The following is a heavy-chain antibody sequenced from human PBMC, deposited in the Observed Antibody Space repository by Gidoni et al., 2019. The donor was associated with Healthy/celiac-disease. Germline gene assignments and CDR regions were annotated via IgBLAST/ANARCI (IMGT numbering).Heavy chain of an antibody. Sequence: EVQLVESGGGRVKPGGSLRLSCAAAGFASSTYSMHCVRQAPGKGLEWVSYISSKCSYIYYADSVKARFTTSRDNGKNSLYLQMNSLRAEDTAVYCCARRDTAMDYWGQGTLVTVSS. V-gene: IGHV3-21*01. CDR1: GFASSTYS. CDR3: ARRDTAMDY. CDR2: ISSKCSYI. J-gene: IGHJ4*02. D-gene: IGHD5-18*01.